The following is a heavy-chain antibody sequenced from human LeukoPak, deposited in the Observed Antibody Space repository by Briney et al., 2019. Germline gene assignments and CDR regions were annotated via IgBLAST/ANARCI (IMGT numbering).Heavy chain of an antibody. D-gene: IGHD6-19*01. Sequence: GGSLRLSCAASGFTFSSYAMHWVRQAPGKGLEWVAVISYDGSNKYYADSVKGRFTISRDNSKNTLYLQMNSLRAEDTAVYYCAKDYQWLNYFDYWGQGTLVTVSS. CDR2: ISYDGSNK. CDR1: GFTFSSYA. CDR3: AKDYQWLNYFDY. V-gene: IGHV3-30*04. J-gene: IGHJ4*02.